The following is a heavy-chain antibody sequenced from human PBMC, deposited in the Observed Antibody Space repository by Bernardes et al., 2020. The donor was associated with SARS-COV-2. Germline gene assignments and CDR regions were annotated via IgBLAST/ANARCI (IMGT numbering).Heavy chain of an antibody. J-gene: IGHJ4*02. CDR3: AKDEGHPLEAWFRDY. Sequence: GGSLRLSCTASGFPFSAFAMTWVRQAPGKGLEWVSTISGPYTHYADSVRGRFTISRDDSKSTVFLQLSSLKVEDTAVYYCAKDEGHPLEAWFRDYWGQGALVTVSS. CDR1: GFPFSAFA. CDR2: ISGPYT. V-gene: IGHV3-23*05. D-gene: IGHD3-10*01.